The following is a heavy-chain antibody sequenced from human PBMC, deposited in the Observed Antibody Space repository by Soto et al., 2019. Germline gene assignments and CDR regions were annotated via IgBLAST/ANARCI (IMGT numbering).Heavy chain of an antibody. CDR3: ARHAEQTITRSFYYGMDV. J-gene: IGHJ6*02. D-gene: IGHD1-1*01. CDR1: GGSITSPNYY. CDR2: IYHSGGT. V-gene: IGHV4-39*01. Sequence: QLQLQESGPGLVKPSDTLSLTCTVSGGSITSPNYYWAWIRQPPGKGLEWIGNIYHSGGTYYNPSLKSRVTISVDVSKNQFSLNLSSVTAADTAVYSCARHAEQTITRSFYYGMDVWGQGTAVIVSS.